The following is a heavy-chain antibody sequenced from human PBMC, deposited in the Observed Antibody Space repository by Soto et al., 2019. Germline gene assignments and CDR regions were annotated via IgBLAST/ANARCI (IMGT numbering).Heavy chain of an antibody. CDR1: GYTFTSYG. J-gene: IGHJ3*02. V-gene: IGHV1-18*01. CDR2: ISAYNGNT. CDR3: ARDDNDILTGYHYDAFDI. Sequence: QVQLVQSGAEVKKPGASVKVSCKASGYTFTSYGISWVRQAPGQGREWMGWISAYNGNTNYAQKLQGRVTMTTDTSKSTAYMELRSLRSDDTAVYYCARDDNDILTGYHYDAFDIWGQGTMVTVSS. D-gene: IGHD3-9*01.